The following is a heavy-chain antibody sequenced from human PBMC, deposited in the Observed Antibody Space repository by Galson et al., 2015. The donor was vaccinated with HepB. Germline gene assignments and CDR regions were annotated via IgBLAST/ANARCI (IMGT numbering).Heavy chain of an antibody. CDR1: RYRFPNYW. J-gene: IGHJ6*02. CDR3: ARHNHPHYYYGLDV. CDR2: IFPHDSDT. V-gene: IGHV5-51*01. Sequence: QSGAEVKKPGESLRISCKASRYRFPNYWIGWVRQVPGNGLEWVGIIFPHDSDTRYSPYFRGQVTISADKSISTVSLQWSSLKASDTAIYFCARHNHPHYYYGLDVWGPGTTVTVSS. D-gene: IGHD1-14*01.